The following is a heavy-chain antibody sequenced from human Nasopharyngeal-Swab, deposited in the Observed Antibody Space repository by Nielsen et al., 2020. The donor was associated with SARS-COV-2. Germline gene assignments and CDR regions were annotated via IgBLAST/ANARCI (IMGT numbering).Heavy chain of an antibody. CDR1: GGSISSGGYY. CDR3: ARRGGVTIPFDY. CDR2: IYYSGST. Sequence: SETLSLTCTVSGGSISSGGYYWSRIRQHPGKGLEWIGCIYYSGSTYYNPSLKSRVTISVDTSKNQFSLKLSSVTAADTAVYYCARRGGVTIPFDYWGQGTLVTVSS. D-gene: IGHD3-3*01. J-gene: IGHJ4*02. V-gene: IGHV4-31*03.